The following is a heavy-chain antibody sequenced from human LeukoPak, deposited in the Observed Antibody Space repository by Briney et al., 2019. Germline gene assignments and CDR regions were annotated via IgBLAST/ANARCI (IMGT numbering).Heavy chain of an antibody. D-gene: IGHD3-16*01. CDR2: ISGSGGFT. Sequence: PGGSLRLSCAASGFTFSSYAMSWVRQAPGKGLEWVSAISGSGGFTYYADSVKGRFTISRDNSKNTLYLQSNGLRAEDTAVYYCAKIPTVSGSSPYFDYWGQGTLVTVSS. V-gene: IGHV3-23*01. CDR3: AKIPTVSGSSPYFDY. J-gene: IGHJ4*02. CDR1: GFTFSSYA.